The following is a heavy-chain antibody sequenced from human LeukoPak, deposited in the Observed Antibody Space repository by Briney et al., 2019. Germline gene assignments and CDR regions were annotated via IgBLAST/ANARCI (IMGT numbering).Heavy chain of an antibody. CDR1: GFTFSSYS. J-gene: IGHJ3*02. D-gene: IGHD6-13*01. CDR2: ISSSSSYI. CDR3: ARTQAAAGPIGAFDI. Sequence: GGSLRLSCAASGFTFSSYSMNWVRQAPGKGLEWASSISSSSSYIYYADSVKGRFTISRDNAKNSLYLQMNSLRAEDTAVYYCARTQAAAGPIGAFDIWGQGTMVTVSS. V-gene: IGHV3-21*01.